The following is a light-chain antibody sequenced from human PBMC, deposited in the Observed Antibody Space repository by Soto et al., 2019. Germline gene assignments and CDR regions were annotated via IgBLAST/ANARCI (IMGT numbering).Light chain of an antibody. J-gene: IGKJ1*01. Sequence: AIQMTQSPSSLSASVGDRVTITCRASQAIRNDLGWYQQKPGKAPKLLIYSASTLQSGVPSRFRGSGFGTDFTLTISSLQPEDFATYYCLQDYNYPMWTFGQGTKVEIK. CDR1: QAIRND. CDR2: SAS. V-gene: IGKV1-6*01. CDR3: LQDYNYPMWT.